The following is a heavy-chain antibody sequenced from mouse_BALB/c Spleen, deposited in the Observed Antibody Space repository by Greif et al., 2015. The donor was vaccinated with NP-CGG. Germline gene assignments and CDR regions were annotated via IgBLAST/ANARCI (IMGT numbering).Heavy chain of an antibody. CDR2: INPSNGGT. CDR3: TIRGYFDY. CDR1: GYTFTSYW. J-gene: IGHJ2*01. V-gene: IGHV1S16*01. Sequence: QVQLQQSGAELVKPGASVKLSCKASGYTFTSYWMYWVKLRPGRGFEWIGEINPSNGGTNYNEKFKRKATLTVDKSSSTAYMQLSSLTSEDSAVYYCTIRGYFDYWGQGTTLTVSS.